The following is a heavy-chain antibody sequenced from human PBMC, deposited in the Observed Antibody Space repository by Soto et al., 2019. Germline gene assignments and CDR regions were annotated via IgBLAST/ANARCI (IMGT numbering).Heavy chain of an antibody. CDR1: GGSISGYY. D-gene: IGHD3-10*01. CDR3: ARESYYGSGATVVAY. Sequence: QVQLQESGPGLVRPSETLSLTCTVSGGSISGYYWCWIRQPPGQGLEWIGYIYYSGTTSYNPSLNRRITMSVDTSKNQFSLKVNSVTAADTAVYYCARESYYGSGATVVAYWGQGTLVTVSS. J-gene: IGHJ4*02. V-gene: IGHV4-59*01. CDR2: IYYSGTT.